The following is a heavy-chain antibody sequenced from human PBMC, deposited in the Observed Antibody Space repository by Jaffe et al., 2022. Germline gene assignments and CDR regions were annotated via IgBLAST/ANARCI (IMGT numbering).Heavy chain of an antibody. CDR1: GFTFSSYA. CDR3: AKEPLMTTVTTGLNDAFDI. J-gene: IGHJ3*02. D-gene: IGHD4-17*01. CDR2: ISGSGGST. V-gene: IGHV3-23*01. Sequence: EVQLLESGGGLVQPGGSLRLSCAASGFTFSSYAMSWVRQAPGKGLEWVSAISGSGGSTYYADSVKGRFTISRDNSKNTLYLQMNSLRAEDTAVYYCAKEPLMTTVTTGLNDAFDIWGQGTMVTVSS.